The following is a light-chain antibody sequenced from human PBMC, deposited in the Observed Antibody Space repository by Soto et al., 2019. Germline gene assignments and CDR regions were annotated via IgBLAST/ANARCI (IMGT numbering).Light chain of an antibody. J-gene: IGKJ1*01. CDR1: QSVSAW. CDR3: QQYNSSYSWT. V-gene: IGKV1-5*03. CDR2: KAS. Sequence: DIQMTQSPSTLSASVGDRVTITCRASQSVSAWLAWYQQKPGKAPNLLISKASSLESGVPSRFSGSGFGTEFTLNISSLQSDDFATYYCQQYNSSYSWTFGQGTKVDIK.